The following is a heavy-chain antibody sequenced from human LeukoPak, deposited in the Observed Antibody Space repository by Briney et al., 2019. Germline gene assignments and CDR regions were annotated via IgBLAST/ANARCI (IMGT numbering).Heavy chain of an antibody. Sequence: SETLSLTCTVSDGPITNYYWSWIRQPPGKGLEWIGCIYYSGSTNYNPSLKSRVTISVDTSKNQFSLRLSSVTAADTAVYYCARSLMYYDILTGYSPQNFDYWGQGTLVTVSS. D-gene: IGHD3-9*01. J-gene: IGHJ4*02. V-gene: IGHV4-59*01. CDR1: DGPITNYY. CDR3: ARSLMYYDILTGYSPQNFDY. CDR2: IYYSGST.